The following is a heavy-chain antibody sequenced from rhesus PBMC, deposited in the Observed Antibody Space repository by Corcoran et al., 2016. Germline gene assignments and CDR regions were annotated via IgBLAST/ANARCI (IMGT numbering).Heavy chain of an antibody. CDR2: INGDSGKT. CDR3: TRAPSGWGAAY. Sequence: QVQLQESGPGLVKPSETLSLTCTVSGASFTSDWWSWIRQSPGKGLEWLGEINGDSGKTNYPPSLKSRITISKDASKNQFSLNLNSVTAADTAMYYCTRAPSGWGAAYWGQGVLVTVSS. J-gene: IGHJ4*01. V-gene: IGHV4-80*01. D-gene: IGHD2-21*01. CDR1: GASFTSDW.